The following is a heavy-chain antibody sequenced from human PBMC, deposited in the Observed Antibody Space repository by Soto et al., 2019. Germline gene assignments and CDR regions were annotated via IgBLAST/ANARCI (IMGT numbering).Heavy chain of an antibody. CDR2: IDWDDDK. Sequence: SGPTLVNPTQNLTLTCTFSGFSLSTSGICVSWIRQPPGKALEWLARIDWDDDKYYSTSLKTRLTISKDTSKNQVVLTMTIMDPVYTATYYYARIRDYSNYYYYMDVWGKGTTVTV. CDR1: GFSLSTSGIC. J-gene: IGHJ6*03. V-gene: IGHV2-70*11. CDR3: ARIRDYSNYYYYMDV. D-gene: IGHD4-4*01.